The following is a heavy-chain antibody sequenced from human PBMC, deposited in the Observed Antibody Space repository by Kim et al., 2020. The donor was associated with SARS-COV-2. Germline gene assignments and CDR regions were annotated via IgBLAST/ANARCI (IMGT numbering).Heavy chain of an antibody. CDR1: GFTFDDYA. CDR3: AKDIGDIAMDKRHAFDI. CDR2: ITWNSGSI. V-gene: IGHV3-9*01. J-gene: IGHJ3*02. D-gene: IGHD5-18*01. Sequence: GGSLRLSCAASGFTFDDYAMHWVRQAPGKGPEWVSGITWNSGSIDYADSVKGRFTISRDNAKSSLYLHMNSLRAEDTALYYCAKDIGDIAMDKRHAFDIWGQGTMVTVSS.